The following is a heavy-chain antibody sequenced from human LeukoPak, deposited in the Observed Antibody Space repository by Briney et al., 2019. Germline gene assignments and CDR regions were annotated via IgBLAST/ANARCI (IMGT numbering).Heavy chain of an antibody. V-gene: IGHV3-21*01. Sequence: GGSLRLSCVASRFTFSSYSMTWVRRAPGTGLEWVSSISFCGGHIFYTDSVKGRFTIFRDDSKNSLYLEMNSLRAEDTAVYFCARIVLTPPYGMDVWGQGTTVTVSS. CDR3: ARIVLTPPYGMDV. CDR1: RFTFSSYS. D-gene: IGHD2/OR15-2a*01. J-gene: IGHJ6*02. CDR2: ISFCGGHI.